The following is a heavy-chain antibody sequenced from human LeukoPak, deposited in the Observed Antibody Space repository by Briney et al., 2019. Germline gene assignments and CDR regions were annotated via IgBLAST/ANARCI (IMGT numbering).Heavy chain of an antibody. CDR3: ARPRSSGWYSGFDY. CDR1: GGSISSSSYY. V-gene: IGHV4-39*01. CDR2: IYYSGST. D-gene: IGHD6-19*01. J-gene: IGHJ4*02. Sequence: SETLSLTCTVSGGSISSSSYYWGWIRQPPGKGLEWIGSIYYSGSTYYNPSLKSRVTISVDTSKNQFSLKLSSVTAADTAVYYCARPRSSGWYSGFDYWGQGILVTVSS.